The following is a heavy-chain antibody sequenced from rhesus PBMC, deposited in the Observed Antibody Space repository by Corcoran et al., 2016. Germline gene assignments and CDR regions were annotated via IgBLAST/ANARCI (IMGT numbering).Heavy chain of an antibody. V-gene: IGHV4-80*01. CDR1: GASISSYW. CDR3: ARGRIAAAGILY. D-gene: IGHD6-31*01. Sequence: QVQLQESGPGLVKPSETLSLTCAVSGASISSYWGSWIRQPPGKGLEWFGEINGNSVNTYYNPSLKRRVTISKAASKNQFSLKLSSVTAADSAVYYCARGRIAAAGILYWGQGVLVTVSS. J-gene: IGHJ4*01. CDR2: INGNSVNT.